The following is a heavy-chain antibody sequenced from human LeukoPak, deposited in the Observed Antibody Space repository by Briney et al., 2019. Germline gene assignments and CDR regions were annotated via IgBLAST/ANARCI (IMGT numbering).Heavy chain of an antibody. CDR3: TTDHQTTVSPYYYNYYMDV. Sequence: GGSLRLSCAASGFTFDDYGMSWVRQAPGKGLEWVGRIKSKIDGGTTDYAAPVKGRFTISRDDSKNTLYLQMNSLKTEDTAVYYCTTDHQTTVSPYYYNYYMDVWGKGTTVTVSS. D-gene: IGHD4-11*01. CDR1: GFTFDDYG. J-gene: IGHJ6*03. CDR2: IKSKIDGGTT. V-gene: IGHV3-15*01.